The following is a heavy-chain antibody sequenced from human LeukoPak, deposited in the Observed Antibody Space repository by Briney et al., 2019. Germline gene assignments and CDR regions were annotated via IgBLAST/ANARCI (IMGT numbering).Heavy chain of an antibody. CDR3: ARDRVGATDYFDY. CDR2: ISGSGGST. V-gene: IGHV3-23*01. D-gene: IGHD1-26*01. CDR1: GFTFSSYA. J-gene: IGHJ4*02. Sequence: GGSLRLSCAASGFTFSSYAMSWVRQAPGKGLEWVSAISGSGGSTYYADSVKGRFTISRDNSKNTLYLQMNSLRAEDTAVYYCARDRVGATDYFDYWGQGTLVTVSS.